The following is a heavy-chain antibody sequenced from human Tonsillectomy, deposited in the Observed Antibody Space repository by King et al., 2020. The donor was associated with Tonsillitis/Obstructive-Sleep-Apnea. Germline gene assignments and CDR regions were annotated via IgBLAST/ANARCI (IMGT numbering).Heavy chain of an antibody. D-gene: IGHD2-15*01. Sequence: VQLVESGGGLVQPGGSLRLSCAASGFTFRDYAFSWVRQAPGKGLEWVSVVTGSGGSTHYADSVKGRFTISSDNSNNTVYLQMNSLRAEDTAVYYCAIDRQARRGYCSCVSCYHDAFDSWGQGTRFTVSS. CDR1: GFTFRDYA. V-gene: IGHV3-23*04. CDR3: AIDRQARRGYCSCVSCYHDAFDS. CDR2: VTGSGGST. J-gene: IGHJ3*02.